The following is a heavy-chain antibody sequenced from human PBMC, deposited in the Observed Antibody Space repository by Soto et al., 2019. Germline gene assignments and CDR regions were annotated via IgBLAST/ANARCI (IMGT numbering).Heavy chain of an antibody. Sequence: GGSLRLSCAASGFTFSSYAMSWVRQAPGKGLEWVSAISGSGGSTYYADSVKGRFTISRDNSKNTLYLQMNSLRAEDTAVYYSAPSPMYYDFWSGYYHDAFDIWGQGTMVTVSS. V-gene: IGHV3-23*01. CDR2: ISGSGGST. CDR3: APSPMYYDFWSGYYHDAFDI. D-gene: IGHD3-3*01. J-gene: IGHJ3*02. CDR1: GFTFSSYA.